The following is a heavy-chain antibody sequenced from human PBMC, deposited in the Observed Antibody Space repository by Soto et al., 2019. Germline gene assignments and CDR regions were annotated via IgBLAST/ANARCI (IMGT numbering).Heavy chain of an antibody. Sequence: QVQLVESGGGVVQPGRSLRLSCAASGFTFSSYGMHWVRQAPGKGLEWVAVIWYDGSNKYYADSVKGRFTISRDNSKNTLYLQMNSLRAEDTAVYYCAREIYRGPYCGGDRCPNRYYYYGMDVWGQGTTVTVSS. CDR1: GFTFSSYG. CDR2: IWYDGSNK. CDR3: AREIYRGPYCGGDRCPNRYYYYGMDV. V-gene: IGHV3-33*01. D-gene: IGHD2-21*02. J-gene: IGHJ6*02.